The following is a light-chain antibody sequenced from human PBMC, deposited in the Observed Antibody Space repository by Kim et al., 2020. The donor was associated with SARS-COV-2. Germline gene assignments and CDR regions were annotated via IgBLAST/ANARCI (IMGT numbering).Light chain of an antibody. Sequence: SPCGRAPRSCRARPVVSSNVAWYQQRPGQAPRLLIYDTSIRASGSPARFSGSGSGTEFTLTISALRSEDFAVYYCQEYNSWPALSFGGGTKLEI. CDR1: PVVSSN. CDR2: DTS. J-gene: IGKJ4*01. V-gene: IGKV3D-15*03. CDR3: QEYNSWPALS.